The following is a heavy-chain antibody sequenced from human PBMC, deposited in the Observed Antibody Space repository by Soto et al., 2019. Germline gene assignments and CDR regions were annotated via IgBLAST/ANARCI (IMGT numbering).Heavy chain of an antibody. CDR2: INHTGGT. D-gene: IGHD3-3*01. J-gene: IGHJ5*02. Sequence: TSETLSLTCTVSGGSISSSSYYWGWIRQPPGKGLEWIGEINHTGGTHYNPSLKSRVTMSVDTSKNQFSLRLSSVTAADTAIYYCATRITVFGLLIPPFDPWGQGTQVTV. CDR1: GGSISSSSYY. CDR3: ATRITVFGLLIPPFDP. V-gene: IGHV4-39*07.